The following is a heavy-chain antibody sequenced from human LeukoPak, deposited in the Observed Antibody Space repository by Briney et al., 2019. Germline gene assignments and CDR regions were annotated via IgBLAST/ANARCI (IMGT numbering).Heavy chain of an antibody. CDR1: GYTFTDYY. J-gene: IGHJ4*02. CDR3: VRDHGYYDILTHNHHLKFFDY. CDR2: INPDSGGT. Sequence: ASVKVSCKSSGYTFTDYYIHWVRQAPGQGPEWMGWINPDSGGTTYAQKFQGRVTMTRDTSISTAYMELSRLRSDDTAVFYCVRDHGYYDILTHNHHLKFFDYWGQGTLVTVSA. D-gene: IGHD3-9*01. V-gene: IGHV1-2*02.